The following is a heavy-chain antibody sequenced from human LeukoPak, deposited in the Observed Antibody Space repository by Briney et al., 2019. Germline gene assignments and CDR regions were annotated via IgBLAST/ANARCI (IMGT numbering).Heavy chain of an antibody. CDR2: IKQDGGEQ. CDR3: AKGMAVAANWFDS. V-gene: IGHV3-7*05. CDR1: GFTFSNFW. D-gene: IGHD6-19*01. Sequence: GGSLRLSCAASGFTFSNFWMNWVRQTPGKGLEWVANIKQDGGEQYYLDSVKGRFTISRDNAKNSLYLQMNSLRAEDTAVYYCAKGMAVAANWFDSWGQGTLVTVSS. J-gene: IGHJ5*01.